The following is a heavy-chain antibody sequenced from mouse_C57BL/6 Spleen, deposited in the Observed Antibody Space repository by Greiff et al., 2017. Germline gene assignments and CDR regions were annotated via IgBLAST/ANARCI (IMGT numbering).Heavy chain of an antibody. Sequence: VQLQESGGGLVKPGGSLKLSCAASGFTFSDYGMHWVRQAPEKGLVWVAYIRSGSSTINYAHTVKGRFTIPRDNAKNTLFLQMTSLRSEDTAMLYSAKKGTTVVAGGDSIDYRGQGTTLTVSS. D-gene: IGHD1-1*01. V-gene: IGHV5-17*01. CDR2: IRSGSSTI. J-gene: IGHJ2*01. CDR1: GFTFSDYG. CDR3: AKKGTTVVAGGDSIDY.